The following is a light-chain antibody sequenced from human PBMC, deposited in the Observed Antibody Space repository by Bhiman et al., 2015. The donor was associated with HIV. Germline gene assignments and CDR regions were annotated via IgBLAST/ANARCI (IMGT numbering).Light chain of an antibody. CDR2: GKN. J-gene: IGLJ1*01. CDR3: NSRDSSGNHYV. Sequence: SSELTQDPAVSVALGQTVRITCQGDSLRTYYANWYQQKPGQAPVVVIYGKNNRPSGIPDRFSGSSSGNTASLTITGAQAEDEADYYCNSRDSSGNHYVFGTGTKVTVL. CDR1: SLRTYY. V-gene: IGLV3-19*01.